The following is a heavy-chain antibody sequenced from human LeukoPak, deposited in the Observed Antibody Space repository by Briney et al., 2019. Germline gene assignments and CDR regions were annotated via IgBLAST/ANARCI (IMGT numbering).Heavy chain of an antibody. CDR2: IIPILGIA. J-gene: IGHJ6*02. Sequence: ASVKVSCKASGGTFSSYAISWVRQAPGQGLEWMGRIIPILGIANYAQKFQGRVTITADKSTSTAYMELSSLRSEDTAVYYCARDGTSSQDYYYGMDVWGQGTTVTVSS. CDR3: ARDGTSSQDYYYGMDV. D-gene: IGHD2-2*01. V-gene: IGHV1-69*04. CDR1: GGTFSSYA.